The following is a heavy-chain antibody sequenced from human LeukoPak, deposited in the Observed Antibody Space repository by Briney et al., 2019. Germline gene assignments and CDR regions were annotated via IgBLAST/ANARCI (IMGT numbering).Heavy chain of an antibody. D-gene: IGHD3-10*01. CDR3: ARLYGSGSYYNY. V-gene: IGHV4-34*01. Sequence: PSETLSLTCTVYGGSFSGYYWSWIRQPPGQGLEWVGEINHSGSINYNPSLKSRVTISVDTSKNQFSLKLSSVTAADTAVYYCARLYGSGSYYNYWGQGTLVTVSS. CDR2: INHSGSI. CDR1: GGSFSGYY. J-gene: IGHJ4*02.